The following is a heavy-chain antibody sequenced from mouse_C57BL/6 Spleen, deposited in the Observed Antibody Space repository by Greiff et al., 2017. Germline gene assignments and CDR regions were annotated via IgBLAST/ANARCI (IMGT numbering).Heavy chain of an antibody. J-gene: IGHJ4*01. V-gene: IGHV1-82*01. CDR3: ARRGGLGYYAMDY. Sequence: QVQLKESGPELVKPGASVKISCKASGYAFSSSWMNWVKQRPGKGLEWIGRIYPGDGDTNYNGTFKGKATLTADKSSSTAYMQLSSLTSEDSAVYFCARRGGLGYYAMDYWGQGTSVTVSS. CDR1: GYAFSSSW. CDR2: IYPGDGDT. D-gene: IGHD3-3*01.